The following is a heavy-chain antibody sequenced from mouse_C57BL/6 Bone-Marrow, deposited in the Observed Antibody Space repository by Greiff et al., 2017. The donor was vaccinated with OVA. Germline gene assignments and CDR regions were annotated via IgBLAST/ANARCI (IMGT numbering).Heavy chain of an antibody. V-gene: IGHV1-52*01. Sequence: QVQLQQPGAELVRPGSSVKLSCKASGYTFTSYWMHWVKQRPIQGLEWIGNIDPSDSETHYNQKFKDKATLTVDKSSSTAYMQLSSLTSEDSAVYYCASSSYVDYYAMDYWGQGTSVTVSS. D-gene: IGHD1-1*01. J-gene: IGHJ4*01. CDR2: IDPSDSET. CDR1: GYTFTSYW. CDR3: ASSSYVDYYAMDY.